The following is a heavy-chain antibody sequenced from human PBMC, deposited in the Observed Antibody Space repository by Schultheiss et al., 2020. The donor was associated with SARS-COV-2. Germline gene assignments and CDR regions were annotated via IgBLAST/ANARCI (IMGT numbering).Heavy chain of an antibody. CDR1: GFTFSGSA. J-gene: IGHJ6*03. CDR3: VKTRVPIYCMDV. D-gene: IGHD2-2*01. CDR2: IRSKANSYAT. V-gene: IGHV3-73*01. Sequence: GGSLRLSCAASGFTFSGSAMHWVRQASGKGLEWVGRIRSKANSYATAYAASVKGRFTISRDDSKNSLYLQMNSLKTEDTAIYYCVKTRVPIYCMDVWGSGTTVTVSS.